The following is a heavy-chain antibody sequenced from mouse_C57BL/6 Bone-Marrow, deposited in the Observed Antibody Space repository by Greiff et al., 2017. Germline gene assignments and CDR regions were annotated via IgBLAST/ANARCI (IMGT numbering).Heavy chain of an antibody. CDR2: IDPENGDT. CDR1: GFNIKDDY. Sequence: VQLQQSGAELVRPGASVKLSCTASGFNIKDDYMHWVKQRPEQGLEWIGWIDPENGDTEYASKFQGKATITADTSSNTAYLQLSSLTSEDTAVYYFTTIAYYSNSYAKDYWGQGTSVSVTS. V-gene: IGHV14-4*01. D-gene: IGHD2-5*01. J-gene: IGHJ4*01. CDR3: TTIAYYSNSYAKDY.